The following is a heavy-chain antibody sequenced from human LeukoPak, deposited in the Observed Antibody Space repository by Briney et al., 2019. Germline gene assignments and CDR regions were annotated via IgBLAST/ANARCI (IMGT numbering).Heavy chain of an antibody. Sequence: GGSLRLSCAASGFTFNSMNWVRQAPGKGLEWVSYISSSSSFIYYADSVKGRFTISRDNAKNSLYLQMNSLRAEDTAVYYCARGIDYGANWDAFDIWGQGTMATVSS. CDR1: GFTFNS. CDR3: ARGIDYGANWDAFDI. CDR2: ISSSSSFI. V-gene: IGHV3-48*01. J-gene: IGHJ3*02. D-gene: IGHD4-23*01.